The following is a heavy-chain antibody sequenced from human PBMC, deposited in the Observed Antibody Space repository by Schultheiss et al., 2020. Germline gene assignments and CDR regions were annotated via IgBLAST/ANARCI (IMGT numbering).Heavy chain of an antibody. CDR3: AKDILRFLEWLGGMDV. Sequence: WGSMRLACAASGFTFDDYTMHWVRQAPGKGLEWVSLISWDGGSTYYADSVKGRFTISRDNSKNSLYLQMNSLRTEDTALYYCAKDILRFLEWLGGMDVWGQGTTVTVSS. CDR2: ISWDGGST. D-gene: IGHD3-3*01. CDR1: GFTFDDYT. V-gene: IGHV3-43*01. J-gene: IGHJ6*02.